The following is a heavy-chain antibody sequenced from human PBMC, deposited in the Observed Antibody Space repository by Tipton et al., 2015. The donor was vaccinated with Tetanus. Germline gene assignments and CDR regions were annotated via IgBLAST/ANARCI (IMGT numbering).Heavy chain of an antibody. D-gene: IGHD2-15*01. CDR1: GGSISSSSYY. CDR2: IYYSGST. Sequence: TLSLTCTVSGGSISSSSYYWGWIRQPPGKGLEWIGSIYYSGSTYYNPPLKSRVTISVDTSKNQFSLKLSSVTAADTAVYYCARGGYCSGGSCYPNWFDPWGQGTLVTVSS. CDR3: ARGGYCSGGSCYPNWFDP. V-gene: IGHV4-39*07. J-gene: IGHJ5*02.